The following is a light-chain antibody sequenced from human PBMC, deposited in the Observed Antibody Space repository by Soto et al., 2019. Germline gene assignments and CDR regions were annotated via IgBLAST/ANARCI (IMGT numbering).Light chain of an antibody. J-gene: IGLJ1*01. Sequence: QSVLTQPASVSGSPGQSITISCTGTINDVGGYDYVSWYQQHPGKAPKVMIYDVSNRPSGVSNRFSGSKSGNTASLTISGLQAVDEADYYCCSYTTSSTYVFGTGTKLTVL. CDR3: CSYTTSSTYV. CDR1: INDVGGYDY. CDR2: DVS. V-gene: IGLV2-14*01.